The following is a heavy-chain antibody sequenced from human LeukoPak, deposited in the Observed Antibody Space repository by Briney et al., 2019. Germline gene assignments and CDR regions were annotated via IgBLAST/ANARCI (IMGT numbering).Heavy chain of an antibody. CDR1: GFTFSSYG. CDR3: AKAPSADHYYDSSGFGNYMDV. V-gene: IGHV3-30*02. Sequence: GGSLRLSCAASGFTFSSYGMHWVRQAPGKGLEWVAFIRYDGSNKYYADSVKGRFTISRDNSKNTLYLQINSLRAEDTAVYYCAKAPSADHYYDSSGFGNYMDVWGKGTTVTVSS. CDR2: IRYDGSNK. J-gene: IGHJ6*03. D-gene: IGHD3-22*01.